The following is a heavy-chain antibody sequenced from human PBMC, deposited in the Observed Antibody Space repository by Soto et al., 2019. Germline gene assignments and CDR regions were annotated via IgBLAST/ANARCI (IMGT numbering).Heavy chain of an antibody. CDR3: VSQRTSVLTQAYFDY. D-gene: IGHD2-8*01. J-gene: IGHJ4*02. CDR1: CGSVSNSNYY. Sequence: SETLSLPCPVSCGSVSNSNYYWGWIRQSPGKGLEWIGSVYYRGRSYSKSSVKSRVTISVDTSKNQFSLNLNSVTASDTAVYYCVSQRTSVLTQAYFDYWGPGALVTVSS. V-gene: IGHV4-39*01. CDR2: VYYRGRS.